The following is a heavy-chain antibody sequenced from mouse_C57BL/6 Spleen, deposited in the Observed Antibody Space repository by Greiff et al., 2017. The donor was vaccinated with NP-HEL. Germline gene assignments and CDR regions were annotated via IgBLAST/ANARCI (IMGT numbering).Heavy chain of an antibody. V-gene: IGHV1-69*01. D-gene: IGHD2-3*01. CDR3: ARGGGYYVGDG. CDR1: GYTFTSYW. J-gene: IGHJ2*01. Sequence: VQLQQPGAELVMPGASVKLSCKASGYTFTSYWMHWVKQRPGQGLEWIGEIDPSDSYTNYNQKFKGKSTLTVDKSSSTAYMQLSSLTSEDAAVYYCARGGGYYVGDGWGQGTTLTVS. CDR2: IDPSDSYT.